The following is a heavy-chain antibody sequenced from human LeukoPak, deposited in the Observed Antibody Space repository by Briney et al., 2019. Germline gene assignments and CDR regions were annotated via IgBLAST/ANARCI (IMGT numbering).Heavy chain of an antibody. Sequence: SVKVSCKASGGTFSSYAISWVRQAPGQGLEWMGGIIPIFGTANYAQKFQGRVTITTDESTSTAYMELSSLRSEDTAVYYCEGFGVVWGAFDIWGQGTMVTVSS. D-gene: IGHD3-3*01. CDR3: EGFGVVWGAFDI. V-gene: IGHV1-69*05. J-gene: IGHJ3*02. CDR1: GGTFSSYA. CDR2: IIPIFGTA.